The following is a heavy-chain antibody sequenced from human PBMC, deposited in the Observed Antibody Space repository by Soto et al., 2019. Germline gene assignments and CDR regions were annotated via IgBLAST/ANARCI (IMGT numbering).Heavy chain of an antibody. Sequence: PSETLSLTCTVSGGSISSYYWSWIRQPPGKGLEWIGYIYYTGSTNYNPSLKSRVTISVDTSKNQFSLKLSSVTAADTAVYYCARKIPAYVTGGYNWFDPWGQGTLVIVSS. V-gene: IGHV4-59*01. J-gene: IGHJ5*02. D-gene: IGHD2-21*01. CDR3: ARKIPAYVTGGYNWFDP. CDR2: IYYTGST. CDR1: GGSISSYY.